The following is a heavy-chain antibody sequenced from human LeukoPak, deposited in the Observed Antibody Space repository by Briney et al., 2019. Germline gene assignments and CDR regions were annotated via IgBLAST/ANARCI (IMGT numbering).Heavy chain of an antibody. CDR3: ARTGSGSYHIDY. CDR2: ISSNEGST. D-gene: IGHD3-10*01. Sequence: PGGSLRLSCVASGFTFSSYAMHWVRQTPGKGLEYVSAISSNEGSTYYANSVKGRFTISRDNSKNTLNLQMGSLRPEDMAVYYCARTGSGSYHIDYWGQGTLVTVSS. J-gene: IGHJ4*02. V-gene: IGHV3-64*01. CDR1: GFTFSSYA.